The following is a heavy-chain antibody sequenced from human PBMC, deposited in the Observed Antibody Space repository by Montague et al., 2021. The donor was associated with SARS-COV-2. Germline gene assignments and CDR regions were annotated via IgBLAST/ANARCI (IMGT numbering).Heavy chain of an antibody. CDR2: ISSSGTTI. CDR1: GFTFSSYE. Sequence: SLRLSCAASGFTFSSYEMIWVRQAPGKGLEWVSYISSSGTTIYYADSMKGRFTISRDNVKDSLHLQINSLRAEDAAVYYCVRVGVGSTYYFDYWGHGTLVTVSS. V-gene: IGHV3-48*03. J-gene: IGHJ4*01. D-gene: IGHD1-26*01. CDR3: VRVGVGSTYYFDY.